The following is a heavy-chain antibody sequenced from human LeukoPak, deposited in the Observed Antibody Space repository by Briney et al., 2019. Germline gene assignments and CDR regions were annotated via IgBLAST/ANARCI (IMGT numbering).Heavy chain of an antibody. D-gene: IGHD4-23*01. CDR1: GFTFSSYS. CDR3: ARDTTDYGGNSCLDY. CDR2: ISSSSSYI. J-gene: IGHJ4*02. Sequence: GGSLRLSCAASGFTFSSYSMNLVRQAPGKGLEWVSSISSSSSYIYYADSVKGRFTISRDNAKNSLYLQMNSLRAEDTAVYYCARDTTDYGGNSCLDYWGQGTLVTVSS. V-gene: IGHV3-21*01.